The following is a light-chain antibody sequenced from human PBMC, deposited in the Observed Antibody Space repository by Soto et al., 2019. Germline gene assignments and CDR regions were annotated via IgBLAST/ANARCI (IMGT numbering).Light chain of an antibody. V-gene: IGLV2-14*01. CDR3: NSHTSSTFWV. Sequence: QSVLTQPASVSGSPGQSITIPCTGTSSDVGGYDLVSWYQLHPGKAPKLIIYEVSNRPSGVSNRFSGSKSGNTASLTISGLQAEDEADYYCNSHTSSTFWVFGGGTKLTVL. CDR1: SSDVGGYDL. J-gene: IGLJ3*02. CDR2: EVS.